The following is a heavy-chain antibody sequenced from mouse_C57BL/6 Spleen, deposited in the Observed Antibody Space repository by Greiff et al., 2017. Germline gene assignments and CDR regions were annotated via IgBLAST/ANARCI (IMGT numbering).Heavy chain of an antibody. Sequence: VQLQQPGAELVMPGASVKLSCKASGYTFTSYWMHWVKQRPGQGLEWIGKIDPSDSYTNYNQKFKGKSTLTVDKSTSTAYMQLSSLTSEDSAVYYCARQLRQDAMDYWGQGTSVTVSS. CDR1: GYTFTSYW. D-gene: IGHD3-2*02. CDR2: IDPSDSYT. J-gene: IGHJ4*01. V-gene: IGHV1-69*01. CDR3: ARQLRQDAMDY.